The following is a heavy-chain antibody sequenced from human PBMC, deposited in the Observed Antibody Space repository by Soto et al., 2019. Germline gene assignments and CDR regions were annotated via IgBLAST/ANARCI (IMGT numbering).Heavy chain of an antibody. CDR2: INHSGST. D-gene: IGHD3-10*01. J-gene: IGHJ6*02. V-gene: IGHV4-34*01. CDR3: ARGLFRFLRREYYGSGSYYRSYYYYGMDV. CDR1: GGSFSGYY. Sequence: SETLSLTCAVYGGSFSGYYWSWIRQPPGKGLEWIGEINHSGSTNYNPSIKSRVTISVDTSKNQFSLKLSSVTAADTAVYYCARGLFRFLRREYYGSGSYYRSYYYYGMDVWGQGTTVT.